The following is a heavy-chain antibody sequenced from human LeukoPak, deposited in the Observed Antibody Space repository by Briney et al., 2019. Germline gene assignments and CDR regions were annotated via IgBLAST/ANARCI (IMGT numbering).Heavy chain of an antibody. V-gene: IGHV3-74*01. CDR2: INPDGTST. CDR1: GFTFSSYW. J-gene: IGHJ5*02. CDR3: ARDAGDCGGDCPRWFDP. D-gene: IGHD2-21*02. Sequence: PGGSLRLSCAASGFTFSSYWMHWVRQAPGKGLVWVSRINPDGTSTNYADSVKGRFTISRDNAKNTVDLQMNSLRGEDTAVYYCARDAGDCGGDCPRWFDPWGQGTLVTVFS.